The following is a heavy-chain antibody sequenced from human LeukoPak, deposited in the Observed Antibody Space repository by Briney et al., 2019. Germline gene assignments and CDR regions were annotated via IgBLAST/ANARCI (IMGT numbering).Heavy chain of an antibody. Sequence: PSETLSLTCTVAGDSISSSSYYWDWIRQPPGRGLEWIGNMYYSSGNTFYNPSLKSRVTISVDTSKNQFSLKLNSVTAAGTAVYFCAPHRAAVTHFDYWGQGTLVIVSS. CDR1: GDSISSSSYY. J-gene: IGHJ4*02. CDR2: MYYSSGNT. CDR3: APHRAAVTHFDY. D-gene: IGHD4-11*01. V-gene: IGHV4-39*01.